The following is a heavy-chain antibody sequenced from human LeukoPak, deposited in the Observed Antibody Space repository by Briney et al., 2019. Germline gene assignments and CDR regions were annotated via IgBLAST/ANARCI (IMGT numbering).Heavy chain of an antibody. Sequence: PETLSLTCTVSGGSISSYYWTWIRQPAGKGLEWIGRIYTSGSTNYNPSLKSRVTMSVDTSKNQFSLKLSSVTAADTAVYYCARDLSTVTSYWFDPWGQGTLVTVSS. V-gene: IGHV4-4*07. J-gene: IGHJ5*02. CDR3: ARDLSTVTSYWFDP. D-gene: IGHD4-11*01. CDR1: GGSISSYY. CDR2: IYTSGST.